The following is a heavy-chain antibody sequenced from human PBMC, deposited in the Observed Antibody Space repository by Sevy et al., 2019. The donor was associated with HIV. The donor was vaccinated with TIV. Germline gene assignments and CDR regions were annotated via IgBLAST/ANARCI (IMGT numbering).Heavy chain of an antibody. J-gene: IGHJ4*02. CDR3: TTVITMIVGGGY. CDR2: IKSKTDGGTR. V-gene: IGHV3-15*01. Sequence: GGSLRLSCAASGFTFSNAWMSWVRQAPGKGLEWVGRIKSKTDGGTRDYAAPVKGRFTISRDDSKTTVYLQMNSLKSEDTAVYYRTTVITMIVGGGYWGRGTLVTVSS. CDR1: GFTFSNAW. D-gene: IGHD3-22*01.